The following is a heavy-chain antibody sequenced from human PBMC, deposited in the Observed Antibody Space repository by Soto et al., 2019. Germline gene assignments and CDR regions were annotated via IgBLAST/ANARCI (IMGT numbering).Heavy chain of an antibody. CDR1: GEAVGSGQSY. V-gene: IGHV4-61*01. Sequence: QVQLQESGPGLVKPSETLSLLCFVSGEAVGSGQSYWNWIRQAPGKGLEWIGHTSVTGAMKYSASLKSRVTMSVDTSKSQISLTLTSVTDADSATYFCAGGRADSAGSSLGRRMDVWGQGTTVTVAS. D-gene: IGHD3-10*01. J-gene: IGHJ6*02. CDR2: TSVTGAM. CDR3: AGGRADSAGSSLGRRMDV.